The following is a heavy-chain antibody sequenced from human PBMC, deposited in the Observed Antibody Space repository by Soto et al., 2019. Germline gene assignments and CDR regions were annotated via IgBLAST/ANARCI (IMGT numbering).Heavy chain of an antibody. D-gene: IGHD4-17*01. J-gene: IGHJ4*02. CDR3: ARDTVLTGMFDF. CDR2: VYYTGTT. Sequence: ETLSLTCTVSGGSIGSYHWSWVRQPPGKGLEWIASVYYTGTTNYNPSLGSRVTISIDAPGNRFSMEITSVTAADTAIYYCARDTVLTGMFDFWGQGTLVTVSS. V-gene: IGHV4-59*01. CDR1: GGSIGSYH.